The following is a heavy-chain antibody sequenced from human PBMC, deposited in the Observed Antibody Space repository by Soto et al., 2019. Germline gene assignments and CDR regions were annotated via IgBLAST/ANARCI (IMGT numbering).Heavy chain of an antibody. V-gene: IGHV4-4*02. Sequence: SETLSLXCAVSSVSISSSNWWSWVRQPPGKGLEWTGEIYHSGSTNYNPSLKSRVTISVDKPKNQFSLKLSSVTAADTAVYYCARDRVDYYGSGSYIVAFDIWGQGTMVTVSS. CDR2: IYHSGST. J-gene: IGHJ3*02. CDR3: ARDRVDYYGSGSYIVAFDI. CDR1: SVSISSSNW. D-gene: IGHD3-10*01.